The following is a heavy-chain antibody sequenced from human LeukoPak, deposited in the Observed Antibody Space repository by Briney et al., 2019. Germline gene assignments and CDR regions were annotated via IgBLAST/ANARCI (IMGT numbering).Heavy chain of an antibody. V-gene: IGHV4-39*01. J-gene: IGHJ4*02. Sequence: SETLSLTCTVSGGSISSSSYYWGWIRQPPGKGLEWIGSIYYSGSTYYNPSLKSRVTISVDTSKNQFSLKLSSVTAADTAVYYCARLVLLTYYDILTGSGEFDYWAREPWSPSPQ. CDR1: GGSISSSSYY. CDR3: ARLVLLTYYDILTGSGEFDY. D-gene: IGHD3-9*01. CDR2: IYYSGST.